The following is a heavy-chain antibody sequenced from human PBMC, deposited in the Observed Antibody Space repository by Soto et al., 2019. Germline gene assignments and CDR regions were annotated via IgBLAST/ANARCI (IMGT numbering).Heavy chain of an antibody. V-gene: IGHV1-69*13. D-gene: IGHD2-21*01. Sequence: SVKVSCKASGDTFSSYAISWVRQAPGQGLKWMGGIIPIFGTANYAQKFQGRVTITADESTSTAYMELSSLRSEDTAVYYCAKDSVVALGCWFDPWGQGTLVTVSS. J-gene: IGHJ5*02. CDR1: GDTFSSYA. CDR2: IIPIFGTA. CDR3: AKDSVVALGCWFDP.